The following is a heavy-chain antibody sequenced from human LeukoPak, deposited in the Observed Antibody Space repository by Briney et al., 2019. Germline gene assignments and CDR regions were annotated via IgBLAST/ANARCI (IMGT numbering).Heavy chain of an antibody. D-gene: IGHD3-16*02. J-gene: IGHJ3*02. CDR2: IYTSGST. CDR1: GGSISSYY. V-gene: IGHV4-4*07. CDR3: ARDGFMITFGGVIVPDAFDI. Sequence: SETLSLTCTVSGGSISSYYWSWIRQPAGKGLEWIGRIYTSGSTNYNPSLKSRVTMSVDTSKNQFSLKLSSVTAADTAVYYCARDGFMITFGGVIVPDAFDIWGQGTMVTVSS.